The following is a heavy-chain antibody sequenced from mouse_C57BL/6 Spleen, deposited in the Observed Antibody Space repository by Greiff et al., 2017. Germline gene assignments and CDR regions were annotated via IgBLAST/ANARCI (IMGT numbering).Heavy chain of an antibody. Sequence: QVQLQQPGAELVKPGASVKLSCKASGYTFTSYWMHWVKQRPGQGLEWIGRIHPNSGSTNYNEKFKGKATLTVDKSSSTAYMQLSSLTSEDSAVYYCARDIYAVAYWGQGTSVTVSS. CDR1: GYTFTSYW. V-gene: IGHV1-64*01. CDR2: IHPNSGST. CDR3: ARDIYAVAY. J-gene: IGHJ4*01. D-gene: IGHD2-3*01.